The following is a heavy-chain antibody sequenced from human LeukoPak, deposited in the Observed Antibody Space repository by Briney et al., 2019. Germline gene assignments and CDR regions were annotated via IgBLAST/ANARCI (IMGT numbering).Heavy chain of an antibody. CDR3: ATAGDYEGLFDY. V-gene: IGHV1-24*01. CDR2: FDPEDGET. CDR1: GYTLTELS. Sequence: ASVKVSCKVSGYTLTELSMHWVRQAPGEGLEWMGGFDPEDGETIYAQKFQGRVTMTEDTSTDTAYMELSSLRSEDTAVYYCATAGDYEGLFDYWGQGTLVTVSS. J-gene: IGHJ4*02. D-gene: IGHD4-17*01.